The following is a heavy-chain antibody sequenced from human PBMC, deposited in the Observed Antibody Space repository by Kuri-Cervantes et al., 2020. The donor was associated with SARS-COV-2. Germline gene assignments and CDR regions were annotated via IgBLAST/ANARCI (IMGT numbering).Heavy chain of an antibody. CDR3: SLDFRAQYQVVINFYYYGMDV. D-gene: IGHD2-2*01. J-gene: IGHJ6*02. CDR1: GFTFSSYA. Sequence: GGSLRLSCAASGFTFSSYAMHRVRQAPGKGLEWVAVISYDGSNKYYADSVKGRFTIPRDNAKNSVYLQMNSLRAEDTAVYYFSLDFRAQYQVVINFYYYGMDVWGHGATVTVSS. CDR2: ISYDGSNK. V-gene: IGHV3-30*07.